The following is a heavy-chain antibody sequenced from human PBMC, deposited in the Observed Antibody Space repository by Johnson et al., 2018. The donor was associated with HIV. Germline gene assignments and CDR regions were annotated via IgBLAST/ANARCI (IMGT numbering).Heavy chain of an antibody. CDR1: GFTFSSYA. CDR2: IRYDGSNK. J-gene: IGHJ3*02. V-gene: IGHV3-30-3*01. Sequence: QVQLVESGGGLVQPGRSLRLSCAASGFTFSSYAMHWVRQAPGKGLEWVAFIRYDGSNKYYADSVKGLFTISRDNSKNTLYLQMNSLRAEDTAVYYCARDLLSRAFDIWGQGTMVTVSS. CDR3: ARDLLSRAFDI.